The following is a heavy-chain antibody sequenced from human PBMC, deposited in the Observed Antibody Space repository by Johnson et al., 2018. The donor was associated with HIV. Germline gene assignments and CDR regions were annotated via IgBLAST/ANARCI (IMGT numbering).Heavy chain of an antibody. Sequence: QVQLVESGGGLAKPAWSPRLSCAASQFTFSDYYMSWIRQAPGKGLEWVSYISSSSSTTYYADSVKGRFTISRDNAKNSLYLQMNSLRAEDTAVYYCARDQYSSDWVGGGDAFDIWGQGTMVTVSS. CDR1: QFTFSDYY. CDR3: ARDQYSSDWVGGGDAFDI. J-gene: IGHJ3*02. CDR2: ISSSSSTT. V-gene: IGHV3-11*04. D-gene: IGHD6-19*01.